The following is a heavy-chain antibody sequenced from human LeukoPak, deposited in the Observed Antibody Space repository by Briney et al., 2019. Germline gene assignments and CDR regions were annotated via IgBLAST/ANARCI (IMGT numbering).Heavy chain of an antibody. D-gene: IGHD5-12*01. CDR2: ISSSSSYI. CDR1: GFTFSSYS. CDR3: ARDSGYDSDTLDY. J-gene: IGHJ4*02. V-gene: IGHV3-21*01. Sequence: GGSLRLSCAASGFTFSSYSMNWVRQAPGKGLDCVSSISSSSSYIYYADSVKGQFTISRDNAKNSLYLQMNSLRAEDTAVYYCARDSGYDSDTLDYWGQGTLVTVSS.